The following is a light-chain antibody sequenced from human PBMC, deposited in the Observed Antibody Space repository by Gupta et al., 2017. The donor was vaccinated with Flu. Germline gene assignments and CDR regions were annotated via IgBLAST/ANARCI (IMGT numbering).Light chain of an antibody. CDR1: QSISTY. CDR2: AAS. J-gene: IGKJ4*01. V-gene: IGKV1-39*01. Sequence: DIQMTQSPSSLSASVGDRVTITCRASQSISTYLNWYQQKEGKAPNLLIYAASTLQSGVPSRFSGGGSGTDFTLTISGLQPEDCATYYCQQSYATPTFGGGTKVEIK. CDR3: QQSYATPT.